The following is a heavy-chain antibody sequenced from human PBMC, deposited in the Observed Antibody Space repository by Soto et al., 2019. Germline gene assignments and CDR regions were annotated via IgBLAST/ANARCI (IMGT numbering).Heavy chain of an antibody. D-gene: IGHD2-15*01. V-gene: IGHV3-64D*08. CDR2: ISSNGGST. CDR1: GFTFSSYA. J-gene: IGHJ6*02. Sequence: QPGGSLRLSCSASGFTFSSYAMHWVRQAPGKGLEYVSAISSNGGSTYYADSVKGRFTISRDNSKNTLYLQMSSLRAEDTAVYYCVKDFGPDIVVVVAALYYYYGMDVRGQGTTVTVSS. CDR3: VKDFGPDIVVVVAALYYYYGMDV.